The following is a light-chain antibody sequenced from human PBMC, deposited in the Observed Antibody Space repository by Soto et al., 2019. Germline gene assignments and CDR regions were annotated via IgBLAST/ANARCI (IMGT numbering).Light chain of an antibody. J-gene: IGLJ3*02. CDR3: CSYAGSYTSCV. Sequence: QSVLTQPRSVSGSPGQSVTISCTGTSSDVGGYNYVSWYQQYSGKAPKLVIYNVSKRPSVVPDRFSGSKSDNTAPLTISGLQAEDEAYYYCCSYAGSYTSCVFGGGTKLTVL. CDR1: SSDVGGYNY. CDR2: NVS. V-gene: IGLV2-11*01.